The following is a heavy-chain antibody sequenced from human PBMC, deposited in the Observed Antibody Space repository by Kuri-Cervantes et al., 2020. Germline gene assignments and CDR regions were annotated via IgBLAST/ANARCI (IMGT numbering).Heavy chain of an antibody. Sequence: SVKVSCKASGGTFSSYTISWVRQAPGQGLEWMGRIIPILGIANYAQKFQGRVTITADKSTSTAYMELSSLRSEDTAVYCCAREPNPPYSSGWYSGDGDYWGQGTLVTVSS. D-gene: IGHD6-19*01. CDR2: IIPILGIA. CDR1: GGTFSSYT. CDR3: AREPNPPYSSGWYSGDGDY. J-gene: IGHJ4*02. V-gene: IGHV1-69*04.